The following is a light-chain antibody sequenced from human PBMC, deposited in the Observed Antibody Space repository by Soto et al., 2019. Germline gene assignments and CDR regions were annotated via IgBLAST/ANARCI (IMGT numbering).Light chain of an antibody. J-gene: IGKJ5*01. CDR2: AES. V-gene: IGKV1-27*01. CDR1: QGFCNY. Sequence: EIRMTQSASYLGASVGDGGNIXCRASQGFCNYFDWYQHTAGQVPKLLIYAESTLHPGFQSRFSGSGSGTDFTLTISSLQPEDVATYYCQKYNSAPINFGQGTRLE. CDR3: QKYNSAPIN.